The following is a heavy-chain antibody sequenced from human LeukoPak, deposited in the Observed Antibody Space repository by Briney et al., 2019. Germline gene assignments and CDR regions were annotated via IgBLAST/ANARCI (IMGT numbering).Heavy chain of an antibody. Sequence: GRSLRLSCAASGFTFSGYGMHWVRQAPGKGLEWVAVIWYDGSNKYYADSVKGRFTISRDNSKNTLDLQMNTLRAEDTAVYYCASRYTGSWYGYWGQGTLVTVSS. J-gene: IGHJ4*02. CDR3: ASRYTGSWYGY. V-gene: IGHV3-33*01. CDR2: IWYDGSNK. CDR1: GFTFSGYG. D-gene: IGHD6-13*01.